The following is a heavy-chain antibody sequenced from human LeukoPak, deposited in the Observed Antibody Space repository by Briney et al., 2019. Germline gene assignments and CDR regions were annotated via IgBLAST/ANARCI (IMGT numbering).Heavy chain of an antibody. J-gene: IGHJ5*02. D-gene: IGHD5-18*01. V-gene: IGHV3-21*01. Sequence: GGSLRLSCAASGFTFSRYAMTWVRQAPGKGLEWVSSITHRGSDTYYADSVKGRFTISRDNAKNSLYLQMNSLRAEDTAVYYCAREDGYSYEPWGQGTLVTVSS. CDR1: GFTFSRYA. CDR2: ITHRGSDT. CDR3: AREDGYSYEP.